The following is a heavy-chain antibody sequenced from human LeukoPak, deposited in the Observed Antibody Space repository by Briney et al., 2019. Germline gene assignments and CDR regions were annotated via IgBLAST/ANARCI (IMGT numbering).Heavy chain of an antibody. CDR2: INHSGST. J-gene: IGHJ5*02. V-gene: IGHV4-34*01. Sequence: PSETLSLTCAVYGGSFSGYYWSWIRQPPGKGLEWIGEINHSGSTNYNPSLKSRVTISVDTSKNQFSLKLNSVAAADTAVYYCARHAYGSGSPNWFDPWGQGALVTVSS. CDR3: ARHAYGSGSPNWFDP. CDR1: GGSFSGYY. D-gene: IGHD3-10*01.